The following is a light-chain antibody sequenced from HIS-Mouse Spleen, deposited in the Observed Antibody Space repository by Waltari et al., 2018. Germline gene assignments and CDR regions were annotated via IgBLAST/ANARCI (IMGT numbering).Light chain of an antibody. CDR2: RDS. CDR3: QVWDSSTAV. V-gene: IGLV3-9*01. J-gene: IGLJ2*01. Sequence: SYELTQPLSVSVALGPTARITCGVNNLGRKNVHWYQQKPGQAPVLVIYRDSNRPSGIPERFSGSNSGNTATLTISRAQAGDEADYYCQVWDSSTAVFGGGTKLTVL. CDR1: NLGRKN.